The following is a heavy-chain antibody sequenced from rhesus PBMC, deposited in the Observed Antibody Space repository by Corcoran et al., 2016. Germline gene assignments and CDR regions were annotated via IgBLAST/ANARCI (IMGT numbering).Heavy chain of an antibody. V-gene: IGHV4S7*01. Sequence: QVQLQESGPGLVKPSETLSLTCAVSGGSISDSHYWNWIRQPPGKGLDGIGNIYGIGGSTYANPSHKSQVTISKDTSKNQFSLRLRSVTAADTAVYYCANDGTNSWSLYFEFWGQGALVTVSS. CDR3: ANDGTNSWSLYFEF. J-gene: IGHJ1*01. CDR2: IYGIGGST. D-gene: IGHD6-13*01. CDR1: GGSISDSHY.